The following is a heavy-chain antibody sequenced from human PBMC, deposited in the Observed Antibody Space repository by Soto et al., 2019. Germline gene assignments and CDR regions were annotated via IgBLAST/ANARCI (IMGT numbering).Heavy chain of an antibody. D-gene: IGHD5-18*01. CDR1: GGSISSSSYY. CDR3: ARRDTAMAKNFDY. Sequence: PSETLSLTCTVSGGSISSSSYYWGWIRQPPGKGLEWIGSIYYSGSTYYNPSLKSRVTISVDTSKNQFSLKLSSVTAADTAVYYCARRDTAMAKNFDYWGQGTLVTVS. J-gene: IGHJ4*02. CDR2: IYYSGST. V-gene: IGHV4-39*01.